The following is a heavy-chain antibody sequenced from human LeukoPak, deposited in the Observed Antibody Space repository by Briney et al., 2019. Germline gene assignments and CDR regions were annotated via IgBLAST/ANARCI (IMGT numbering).Heavy chain of an antibody. V-gene: IGHV6-1*01. Sequence: SQTLSLTCAISGDSVSSNSAAWNWIRQSPSRGLEWLGRTYYRSKWYNDYAVSVKSRITINPDTSKNQFSLQLNSVTPEDTAVYYCARGQNNKGIFGVVPYRSVAYYYYMDVWGKGTTVTVSS. CDR2: TYYRSKWYN. D-gene: IGHD3-3*01. J-gene: IGHJ6*03. CDR3: ARGQNNKGIFGVVPYRSVAYYYYMDV. CDR1: GDSVSSNSAA.